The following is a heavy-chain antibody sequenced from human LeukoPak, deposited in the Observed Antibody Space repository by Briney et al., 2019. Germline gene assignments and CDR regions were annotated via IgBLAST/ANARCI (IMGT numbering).Heavy chain of an antibody. CDR2: IYPGDADT. D-gene: IGHD4-17*01. V-gene: IGHV5-51*01. J-gene: IGHJ3*02. CDR3: ARHGGNYGDYVYAFDI. Sequence: GESLKISGKSSGYSCTSCWIGGVRPMGGEGLEWMGIIYPGDADTRYGPSFQGTVTISADKSISTAYLQWSRLKASYTAMYSCARHGGNYGDYVYAFDIWGQGKMVTVSS. CDR1: GYSCTSCW.